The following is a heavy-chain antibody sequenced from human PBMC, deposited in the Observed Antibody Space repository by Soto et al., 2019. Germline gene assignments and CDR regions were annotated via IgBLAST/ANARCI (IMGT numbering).Heavy chain of an antibody. CDR1: GFTVSSNY. CDR3: ARGHPGEWGPFDY. CDR2: IYSGGST. D-gene: IGHD3-16*01. J-gene: IGHJ4*02. V-gene: IGHV3-66*01. Sequence: GGSLRLSCAASGFTVSSNYMSWVRQAPGKGLEWVSVIYSGGSTYYADSVKGRFTISRDNSKNTLYLQMNSLRAEDTAVYYCARGHPGEWGPFDYWGQGTLVTVSS.